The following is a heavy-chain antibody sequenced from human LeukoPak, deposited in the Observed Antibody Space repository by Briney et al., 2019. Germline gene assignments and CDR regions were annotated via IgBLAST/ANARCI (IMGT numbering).Heavy chain of an antibody. V-gene: IGHV3-66*01. Sequence: GGSLRLSCAASGFTVSSNYMTWVRQAPGKGLEWVSIIYSGGSTYYADSVRVRFTISRDNSKNTLYLQMNSPRAEDTAVYYCARWWYYYGSGSYLDYWGQGTLVTVSS. CDR2: IYSGGST. CDR1: GFTVSSNY. D-gene: IGHD3-10*01. J-gene: IGHJ4*02. CDR3: ARWWYYYGSGSYLDY.